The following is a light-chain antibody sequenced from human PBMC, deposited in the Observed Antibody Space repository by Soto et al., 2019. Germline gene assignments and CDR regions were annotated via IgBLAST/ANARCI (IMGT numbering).Light chain of an antibody. V-gene: IGLV1-47*01. Sequence: QSVLTQSPSPSGTPGQTDTISCCGSGGTNYVYWYQQLPGTAPKLLIYRNNQRPSGVPDRFSGSKSGTSASLAISGLRSEDEADYYCAAWDDSLSGFYVFGIGTKVTVL. CDR2: RNN. CDR3: AAWDDSLSGFYV. CDR1: GGTNY. J-gene: IGLJ1*01.